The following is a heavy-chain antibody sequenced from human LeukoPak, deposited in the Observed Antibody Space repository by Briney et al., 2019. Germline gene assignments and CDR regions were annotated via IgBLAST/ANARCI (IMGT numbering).Heavy chain of an antibody. D-gene: IGHD3-22*01. V-gene: IGHV4-59*01. J-gene: IGHJ4*02. Sequence: SETLSLTCTVSGGSISSYYWSWIRQPPGKGLEWIGYIYYSGSTHYNPSLKSRVTISVDTSKNQFSLKLSSVTAADTAVYYCARNSGYYYFDYWGQGTLVTVSS. CDR1: GGSISSYY. CDR2: IYYSGST. CDR3: ARNSGYYYFDY.